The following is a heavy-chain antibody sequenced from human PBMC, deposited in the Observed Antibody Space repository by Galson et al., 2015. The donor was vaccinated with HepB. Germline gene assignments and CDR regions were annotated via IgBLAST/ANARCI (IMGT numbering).Heavy chain of an antibody. CDR1: GYTFTSYD. V-gene: IGHV1-8*01. Sequence: SVKVSCKASGYTFTSYDINWVRQATGQGLEWMGWMNPNSGNTGYAQKFQGRVTMTRNTSISTAYMELSSLKSEDTAVYYCARGPVSGAGLGYQLLYRYYYYYGMDVWGQGTTVTVSS. J-gene: IGHJ6*02. D-gene: IGHD2-2*02. CDR3: ARGPVSGAGLGYQLLYRYYYYYGMDV. CDR2: MNPNSGNT.